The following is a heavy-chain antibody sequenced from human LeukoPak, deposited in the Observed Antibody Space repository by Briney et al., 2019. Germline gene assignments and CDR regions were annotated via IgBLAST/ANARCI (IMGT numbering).Heavy chain of an antibody. CDR3: ARGVPIFGVVLDY. Sequence: SETLSLTCAVYGGSFSGYYWSWIRQPPGKGLEWIGEINHSGSTNYNPSLKSRVTISVDTSKNQFPLKLSSVTAADTAVYYCARGVPIFGVVLDYWGQGTLVTVSS. J-gene: IGHJ4*02. CDR1: GGSFSGYY. D-gene: IGHD3-3*01. V-gene: IGHV4-34*01. CDR2: INHSGST.